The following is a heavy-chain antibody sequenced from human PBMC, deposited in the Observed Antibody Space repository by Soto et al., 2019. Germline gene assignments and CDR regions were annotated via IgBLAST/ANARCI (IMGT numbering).Heavy chain of an antibody. J-gene: IGHJ6*02. D-gene: IGHD3-22*01. V-gene: IGHV3-23*01. CDR1: GFTFSSYA. CDR2: ISGSGGST. Sequence: GGSLILSCAASGFTFSSYAMSWVRQAPGKGLEWVSAISGSGGSTYYADSVKGRFTISRDNSKNTLYLQMNSLRAEDTAVYYCAKDRGTYYYDSSGYGMDVWGQGTTVTVSS. CDR3: AKDRGTYYYDSSGYGMDV.